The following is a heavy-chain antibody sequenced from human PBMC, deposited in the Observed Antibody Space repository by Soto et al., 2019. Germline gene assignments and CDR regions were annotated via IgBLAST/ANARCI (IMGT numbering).Heavy chain of an antibody. D-gene: IGHD3-10*02. CDR3: TTVIRFSGTFVPF. J-gene: IGHJ4*02. Sequence: LRLSCAVSGFRFSGAWMTWVRQVPGKGLEWIGRIKSKYEGETKDYPAPVRGRFTISRDDSQNTLFLQMNSLQTEDSAVYYCTTVIRFSGTFVPFWGQGVRVTVSS. V-gene: IGHV3-15*01. CDR2: IKSKYEGETK. CDR1: GFRFSGAW.